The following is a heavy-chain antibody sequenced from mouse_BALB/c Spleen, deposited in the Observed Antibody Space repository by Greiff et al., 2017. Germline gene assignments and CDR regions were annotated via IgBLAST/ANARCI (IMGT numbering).Heavy chain of an antibody. D-gene: IGHD2-4*01. Sequence: VQLQQSGPELMKPGASVKISCTASGYSFTSYYMHWVKQSHGKSLEWIGYIDPFNGGTSYNQKFKGKATLTVDKSSSTAYMHLSSLTSEDSAVYYCARGWDYGDFDYWGQGTTLTVSS. J-gene: IGHJ2*01. V-gene: IGHV1S135*01. CDR1: GYSFTSYY. CDR3: ARGWDYGDFDY. CDR2: IDPFNGGT.